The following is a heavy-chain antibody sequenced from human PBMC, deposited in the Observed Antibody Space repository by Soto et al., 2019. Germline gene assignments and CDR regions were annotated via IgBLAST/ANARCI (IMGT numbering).Heavy chain of an antibody. CDR1: GFTFISYS. Sequence: SLRLPFAAHGFTFISYSMNWVRQVPGKGLEWVSYISSSSRTIYYADSVKGRFTISRDNAKNSLYLQMNSLRAEDTAVYYCARVPPRFGALFIPPYYWGQGTLVTVSS. CDR2: ISSSSRTI. D-gene: IGHD3-10*01. CDR3: ARVPPRFGALFIPPYY. J-gene: IGHJ4*02. V-gene: IGHV3-48*01.